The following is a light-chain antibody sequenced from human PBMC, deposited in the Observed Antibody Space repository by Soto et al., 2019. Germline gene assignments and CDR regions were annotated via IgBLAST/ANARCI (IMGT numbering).Light chain of an antibody. CDR1: QSVSSY. J-gene: IGKJ1*01. CDR3: QQRSNWPWT. V-gene: IGKV3-11*01. CDR2: DAS. Sequence: EIVLTQSPATLSLSPGERATLSCRASQSVSSYLAWYQQKPGQAPRLLISDASNKATGIPARFSGSGSGTDFTLTIRSLEPEDFAVYYCQQRSNWPWTFGQGTKVEIK.